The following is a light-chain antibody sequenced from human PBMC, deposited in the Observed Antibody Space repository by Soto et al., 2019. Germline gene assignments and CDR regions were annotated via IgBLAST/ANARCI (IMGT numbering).Light chain of an antibody. J-gene: IGLJ2*01. CDR2: DNT. Sequence: QSVLTQPPSVSGAPGQRVTISCTGSRSNIGAGYAVHWYQQLPGTAPKLLIYDNTNRPSGVPDRFSASESGTSGSLAITGLQSEDEADYYCQSYDTSLSASVFGGGTKVTVL. V-gene: IGLV1-40*01. CDR3: QSYDTSLSASV. CDR1: RSNIGAGYA.